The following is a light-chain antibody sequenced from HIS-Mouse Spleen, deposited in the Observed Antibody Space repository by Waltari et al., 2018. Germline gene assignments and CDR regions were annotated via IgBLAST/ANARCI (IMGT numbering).Light chain of an antibody. Sequence: SYELTQPPSVSVSPGQTARITCSGDALPKQHAYWYQQHSGQAPVLVIYEDSKRPSGIPERFSGSSSGTMATLTISGAQVEDEADYYCYSTDSSGNHRVFGGGTKLTVL. V-gene: IGLV3-10*01. CDR2: EDS. CDR3: YSTDSSGNHRV. CDR1: ALPKQH. J-gene: IGLJ2*01.